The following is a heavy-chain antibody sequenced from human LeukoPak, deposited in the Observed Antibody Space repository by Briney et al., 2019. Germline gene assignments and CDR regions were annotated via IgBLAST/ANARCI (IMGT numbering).Heavy chain of an antibody. CDR2: IKQDGSEK. CDR1: GFTFSSYW. Sequence: GGSLRLSCAASGFTFSSYWMSWVRQAPGKGLEWVANIKQDGSEKYYVDSVKGRFTISRDNSKNTLYLQMNSLRAEDTAVYYCAWGVVPGLYFQHWGQGTLVTVSS. V-gene: IGHV3-7*03. J-gene: IGHJ1*01. CDR3: AWGVVPGLYFQH. D-gene: IGHD3-10*01.